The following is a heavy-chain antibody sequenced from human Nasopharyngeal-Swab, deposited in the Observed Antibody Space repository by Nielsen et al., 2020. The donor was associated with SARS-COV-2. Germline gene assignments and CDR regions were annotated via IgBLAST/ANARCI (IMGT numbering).Heavy chain of an antibody. CDR1: GFTLDDHA. V-gene: IGHV3-9*01. D-gene: IGHD6-19*01. CDR3: AKGGSSGWQGGIDI. Sequence: SPKIPCAAPGFTLDDHAMQWVRQAPGKGLEWVSGISWNSGSIGHADSVKGRFTISRDNAKNSLYLQMNSLRTEDTALYYCAKGGSSGWQGGIDIWGQGTMVTVSS. CDR2: ISWNSGSI. J-gene: IGHJ3*02.